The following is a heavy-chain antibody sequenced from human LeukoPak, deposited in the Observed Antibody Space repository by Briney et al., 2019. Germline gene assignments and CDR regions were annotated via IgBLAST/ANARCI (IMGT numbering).Heavy chain of an antibody. CDR2: IHYSGST. CDR1: GGSISSYY. J-gene: IGHJ5*02. Sequence: SETLSLTCTVSGGSISSYYWGWIRQPPGKGLEWIGYIHYSGSTNYNPSLKSRVTISVDTSKNQFSLKLSSVTAADTAVYYCASHVVVPAANHNWFDPWGQGTLVTVSS. V-gene: IGHV4-59*12. D-gene: IGHD2-2*01. CDR3: ASHVVVPAANHNWFDP.